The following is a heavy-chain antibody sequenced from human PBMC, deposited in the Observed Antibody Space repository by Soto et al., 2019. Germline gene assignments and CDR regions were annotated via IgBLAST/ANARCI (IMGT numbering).Heavy chain of an antibody. CDR3: ARDVDIWNDVIPFPFDF. Sequence: GGSLRLSCAASGFTFSSYAMSWVRQAPGKGLEWVSGIIGSGHRTYYADSVKGRFTISRDNSKNTLYLEVNSLRAEDTALYYCARDVDIWNDVIPFPFDFWGQGSLVTVSS. V-gene: IGHV3-23*01. J-gene: IGHJ4*02. CDR1: GFTFSSYA. CDR2: IIGSGHRT. D-gene: IGHD1-20*01.